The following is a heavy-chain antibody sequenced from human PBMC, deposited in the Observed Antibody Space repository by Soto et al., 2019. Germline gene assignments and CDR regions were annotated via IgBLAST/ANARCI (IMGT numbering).Heavy chain of an antibody. D-gene: IGHD5-12*01. CDR2: ISYDGSNK. V-gene: IGHV3-30*18. Sequence: QVQLVESGGGVVQPGRSLRLSCAASGFTFSSYDMHWVRQAPGKGLEWVAVISYDGSNKYYADSVKGRFTISRDNPKNTLYLQMNSLRAEDTAVYYCAKEYSGYDHFDYWGQGTLVTVSS. CDR3: AKEYSGYDHFDY. CDR1: GFTFSSYD. J-gene: IGHJ4*02.